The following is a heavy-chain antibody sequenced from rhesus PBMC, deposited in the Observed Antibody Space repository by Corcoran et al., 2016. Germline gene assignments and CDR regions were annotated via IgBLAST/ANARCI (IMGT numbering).Heavy chain of an antibody. Sequence: QVQLQESGPGVVKPSETLSLTCAVSGGSISDSYRWSWIRQPPGKGLEWIGYNYGSSTSTNYNPPLKSRVTSSKDTSKNQFSLKLSSVTAADTAVYYCARELYYYSGSYYYFDYWGQGVLVTVSS. CDR2: NYGSSTST. D-gene: IGHD3-16*01. CDR1: GGSISDSYR. CDR3: ARELYYYSGSYYYFDY. V-gene: IGHV4S10*01. J-gene: IGHJ4*01.